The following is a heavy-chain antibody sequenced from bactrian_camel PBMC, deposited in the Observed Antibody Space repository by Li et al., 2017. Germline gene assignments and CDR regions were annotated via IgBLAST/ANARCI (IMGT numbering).Heavy chain of an antibody. D-gene: IGHD3*01. V-gene: IGHV3S31*01. CDR2: IYTGGGNT. Sequence: VQLVESGGGSVQEGGSLRLSCEVSAVGQSTYCMGWFRQAPGKEREGVAAIYTGGGNTYYADSVKGRFTISHDNAKNTVYLQMNSLKPEDTAMYYCAADPTFDVAYGFGSLAGWNYWGQGTQVTVS. CDR3: AADPTFDVAYGFGSLAGWNY. J-gene: IGHJ4*01. CDR1: AVGQSTYC.